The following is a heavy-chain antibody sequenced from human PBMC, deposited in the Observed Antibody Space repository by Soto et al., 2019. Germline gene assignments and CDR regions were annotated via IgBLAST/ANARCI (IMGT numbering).Heavy chain of an antibody. J-gene: IGHJ4*02. CDR2: INRHGDST. V-gene: IGHV3-20*04. CDR3: ARDHRWGYEYGDYGDS. D-gene: IGHD4-17*01. Sequence: EVYLVESGGGVVRPGGSLRLSCAASGFGFDEYGMSWVRQGPGKGLEWVSGINRHGDSTGYADSVKGRFTISRDNANNSLYLQMNGLGAEDTALYYCARDHRWGYEYGDYGDSWGKGTLVTVSS. CDR1: GFGFDEYG.